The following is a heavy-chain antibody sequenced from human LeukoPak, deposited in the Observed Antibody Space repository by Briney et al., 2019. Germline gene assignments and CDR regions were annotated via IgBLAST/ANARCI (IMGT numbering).Heavy chain of an antibody. D-gene: IGHD5/OR15-5a*01. CDR2: IGESGTYI. V-gene: IGHV3-21*01. CDR1: GLRIRDHG. Sequence: KTGRSLRLSCAVSGLRIRDHGMTWVRQAPGSGLEWVATIGESGTYIHYGDSVRGRFTISRDTAENSLYLQGSSLRDEDTAIYYCTRDSVAWARDYWGQGALVIVSA. CDR3: TRDSVAWARDY. J-gene: IGHJ4*02.